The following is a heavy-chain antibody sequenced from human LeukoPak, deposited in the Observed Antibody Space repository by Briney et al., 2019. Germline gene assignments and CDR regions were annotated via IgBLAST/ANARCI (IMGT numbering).Heavy chain of an antibody. V-gene: IGHV1-2*02. D-gene: IGHD6-19*01. Sequence: ASVRLSCKASGYTFSGYYMHWVRQAPGQGLEWMGWINPDRGGKIYAQTLQGSVTMTRYTSISTGYMELSRLTSDDTAVYYCARDKRSGWYDYWGQGTLVTVSS. J-gene: IGHJ4*02. CDR2: INPDRGGK. CDR1: GYTFSGYY. CDR3: ARDKRSGWYDY.